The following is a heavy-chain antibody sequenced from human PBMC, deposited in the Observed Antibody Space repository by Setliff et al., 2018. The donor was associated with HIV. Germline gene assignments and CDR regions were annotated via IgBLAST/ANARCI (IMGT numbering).Heavy chain of an antibody. V-gene: IGHV4-34*01. CDR3: ARQGGFSSSWDPWFDP. Sequence: NPSETLSLTCAVYGGSFSGYYWSWIRQPPGKGLEWIGEINHRGSTDYMPSLKGRVTISVDTSKNQFSLKLNSVTAADTAVYYCARQGGFSSSWDPWFDPWGQGISVTVSS. CDR2: INHRGST. J-gene: IGHJ5*02. CDR1: GGSFSGYY. D-gene: IGHD6-13*01.